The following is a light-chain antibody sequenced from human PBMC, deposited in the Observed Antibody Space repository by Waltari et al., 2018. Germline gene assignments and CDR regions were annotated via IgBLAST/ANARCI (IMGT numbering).Light chain of an antibody. J-gene: IGLJ3*02. CDR1: SSDVGSYNL. CDR2: KVI. Sequence: QSALTQPASVSGSPGQSITISCTGTSSDVGSYNLVSWYHQPPGKAPKLINYKVIHLPSGVSNRFSVSNSGTTASLTISRLQAEDEADFYCCSYAGRVSSVLFDGGTKLTVL. V-gene: IGLV2-23*02. CDR3: CSYAGRVSSVL.